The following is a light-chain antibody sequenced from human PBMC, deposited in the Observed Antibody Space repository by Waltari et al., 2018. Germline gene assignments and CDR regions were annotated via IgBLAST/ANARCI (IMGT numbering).Light chain of an antibody. CDR2: AAS. V-gene: IGKV1-9*01. CDR3: QQLNSYPWT. J-gene: IGKJ1*01. CDR1: QGISSY. Sequence: IQLTQSPSSLSASVGDRVTITCRASQGISSYLAWHQQKPGKAPKLLIYAASTLQSGVPSRFSGSGSGTDFTLTISSLQPEDFATYYCQQLNSYPWTFGQGTKVEIK.